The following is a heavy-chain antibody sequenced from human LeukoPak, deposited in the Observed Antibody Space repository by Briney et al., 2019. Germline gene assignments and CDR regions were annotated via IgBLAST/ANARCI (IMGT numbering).Heavy chain of an antibody. CDR2: IRSKAYGGTT. Sequence: GGSLRLSCTASGFTFGDYAMSWVRQAPGKGLEWVGFIRSKAYGGTTEYAASVKGRFTISRDDSKSIAYLQMNSLKTEDTAVYYCTSVGATILTEGGESDYWGQGTLVTVSS. D-gene: IGHD1-26*01. CDR3: TSVGATILTEGGESDY. CDR1: GFTFGDYA. V-gene: IGHV3-49*04. J-gene: IGHJ4*02.